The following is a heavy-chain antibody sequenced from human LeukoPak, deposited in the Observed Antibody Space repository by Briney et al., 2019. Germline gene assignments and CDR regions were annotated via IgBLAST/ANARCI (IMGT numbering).Heavy chain of an antibody. CDR1: GFTFSSYV. CDR2: IWFDGSNY. CDR3: ARDRGYYYDY. Sequence: PGGSLRLSCVASGFTFSSYVMHWVRQAPGKGLEWVAVIWFDGSNYYYADSVKGRFTISRDSSKNTLYLQMNSPRDEDTAVYYCARDRGYYYDYWGQGTLVTVSS. J-gene: IGHJ4*02. V-gene: IGHV3-33*01. D-gene: IGHD3-10*01.